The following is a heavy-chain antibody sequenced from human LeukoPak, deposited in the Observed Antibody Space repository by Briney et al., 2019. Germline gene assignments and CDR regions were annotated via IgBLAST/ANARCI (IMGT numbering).Heavy chain of an antibody. CDR1: GYTFTSYD. V-gene: IGHV1-8*01. D-gene: IGHD5-12*01. Sequence: ASVKVSCRASGYTFTSYDIFWVRQATGQGLEWMGWMSPNSGSTGSAQKFQGRITMTRDTSISTAYMELSSLRSDDTAVYFCARDRGTAYDAAGGYWGQGTLVTVCS. CDR3: ARDRGTAYDAAGGY. J-gene: IGHJ4*02. CDR2: MSPNSGST.